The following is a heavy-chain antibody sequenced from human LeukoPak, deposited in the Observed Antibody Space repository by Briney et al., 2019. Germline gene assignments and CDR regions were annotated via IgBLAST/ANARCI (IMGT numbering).Heavy chain of an antibody. CDR1: GFTFSIYW. CDR2: INSDGSST. CDR3: ARVGGYYDSSGYDYYYHGMDV. D-gene: IGHD3-22*01. V-gene: IGHV3-74*01. Sequence: GGSLRLSCAASGFTFSIYWMHWVRQAPGKGLVWVSRINSDGSSTSYADSVKGRFTISRDNAKKTLYLQMNSLRAEDTAVYYCARVGGYYDSSGYDYYYHGMDVWGQGTTVTVSS. J-gene: IGHJ6*02.